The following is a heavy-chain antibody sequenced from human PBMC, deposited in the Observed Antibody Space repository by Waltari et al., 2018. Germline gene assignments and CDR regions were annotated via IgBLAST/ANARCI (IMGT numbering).Heavy chain of an antibody. CDR1: GFTFSSYG. J-gene: IGHJ4*02. CDR3: AKSGLRYCSGGSCRPQAD. D-gene: IGHD2-15*01. V-gene: IGHV3-30*18. CDR2: IWYDGSNK. Sequence: QVQLVESGGGVVQPGRSLRLSCAASGFTFSSYGMHWVRQAPGKGLEWVAVIWYDGSNKYYADSVKGRFTISRDNSKNTLYLQMNSLRAEDTAMYYCAKSGLRYCSGGSCRPQADWGQGTLVTVSS.